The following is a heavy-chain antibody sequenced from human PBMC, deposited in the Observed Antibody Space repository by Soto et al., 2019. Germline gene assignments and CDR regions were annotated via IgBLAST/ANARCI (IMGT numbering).Heavy chain of an antibody. D-gene: IGHD3-16*01. CDR1: GFSLSTSGVG. Sequence: QITLKESGPTLVKPTQTLTLTCTFSGFSLSTSGVGVGWIRQPPGKALEWLALIYWDDDKRYSSSLKSRLTITKDTSKNQVVLTMTNMDPVDTATYYCAHSQTYDYIWVGAFDIWGQGTMVTVSS. CDR3: AHSQTYDYIWVGAFDI. V-gene: IGHV2-5*02. CDR2: IYWDDDK. J-gene: IGHJ3*02.